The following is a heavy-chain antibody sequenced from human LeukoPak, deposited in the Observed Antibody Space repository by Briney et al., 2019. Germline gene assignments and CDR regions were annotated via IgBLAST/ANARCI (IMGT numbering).Heavy chain of an antibody. CDR2: ISGGGEKT. J-gene: IGHJ4*02. CDR1: GFTFSTYA. CDR3: VRGGDDILTGYFPFDK. Sequence: QPGGSLRLSCAASGFTFSTYAMTWVRQAPRKGLEWVSGISGGGEKTHFTDSVKGRFSISRDNSKSTLFLQPNSLRPEDTAVYYCVRGGDDILTGYFPFDKWGQGTLVTVSS. V-gene: IGHV3-23*01. D-gene: IGHD3-9*01.